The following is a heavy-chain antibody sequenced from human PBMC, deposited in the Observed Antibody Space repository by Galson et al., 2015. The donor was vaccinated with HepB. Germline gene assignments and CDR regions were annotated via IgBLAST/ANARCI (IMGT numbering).Heavy chain of an antibody. Sequence: SVKVSCKASGYTFTGYSIHWVRLAPGQGLEWMGWINPNSGGTNYAQKFQGRVTISVDTSKNQFSLILSSVTAADTAVYYCAKRPPTYYYGMDVWGQGTTVTVSS. J-gene: IGHJ6*02. CDR2: INPNSGGT. D-gene: IGHD6-6*01. CDR3: AKRPPTYYYGMDV. CDR1: GYTFTGYS. V-gene: IGHV1-2*02.